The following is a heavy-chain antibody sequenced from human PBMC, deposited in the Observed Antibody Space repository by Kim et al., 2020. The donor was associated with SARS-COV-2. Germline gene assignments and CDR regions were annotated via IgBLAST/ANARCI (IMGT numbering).Heavy chain of an antibody. CDR2: IYPGDSDT. J-gene: IGHJ3*02. CDR1: GYSFTSYW. V-gene: IGHV5-51*01. D-gene: IGHD2-2*01. Sequence: GESLKISCKGSGYSFTSYWIGWVRQMPGKGLEWMGIIYPGDSDTRYSPSFQGQVTISADKSISTAYLQWSSLKASDTAMYYCARGNQALRKFGYQLLKGWITQTPGSAFDIWGQGTMVTVSS. CDR3: ARGNQALRKFGYQLLKGWITQTPGSAFDI.